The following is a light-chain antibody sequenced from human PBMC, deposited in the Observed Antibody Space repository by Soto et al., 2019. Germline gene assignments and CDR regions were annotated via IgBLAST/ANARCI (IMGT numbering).Light chain of an antibody. V-gene: IGLV1-47*01. CDR2: RNN. CDR3: AAWDDSLSGRYV. J-gene: IGLJ1*01. CDR1: SSKIGSNY. Sequence: QSVLTQPPSASGTPGQRVTISCSGSSSKIGSNYVYWYQQLPGTAPKLLIYRNNQRPSGVPDRFSGSKSGTSASLAISGLRSEDEADYYCAAWDDSLSGRYVFGTRTKVTVL.